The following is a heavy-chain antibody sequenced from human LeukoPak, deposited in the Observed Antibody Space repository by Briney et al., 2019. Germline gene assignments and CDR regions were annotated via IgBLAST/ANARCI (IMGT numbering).Heavy chain of an antibody. Sequence: GGSLRLSCAASGFTFRSYGMHWVRQAPGKGLEWVAFIRYDESDKDYADSVKGRFTISRDNSKNTMYLQMNSVNAEDTAVYYCAKDEVVPGYYYTDVWGRGTTVTISS. J-gene: IGHJ6*03. V-gene: IGHV3-30*02. CDR2: IRYDESDK. CDR3: AKDEVVPGYYYTDV. CDR1: GFTFRSYG. D-gene: IGHD2-2*01.